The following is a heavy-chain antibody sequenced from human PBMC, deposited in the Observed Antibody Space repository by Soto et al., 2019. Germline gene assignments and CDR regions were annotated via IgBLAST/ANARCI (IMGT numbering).Heavy chain of an antibody. D-gene: IGHD6-19*01. Sequence: QITLKESGPTLVKPTQTLTLTCTFSGFSLSTSGVGVGWIRQPPGKALEWLALIYWDDDKRYSPSLKSRLTIPKDTSKNQVVLTMTNMDPVDTATYYCAQKTSSGWKGVYFQHWGQGTLVTVSS. CDR2: IYWDDDK. J-gene: IGHJ1*01. CDR1: GFSLSTSGVG. CDR3: AQKTSSGWKGVYFQH. V-gene: IGHV2-5*02.